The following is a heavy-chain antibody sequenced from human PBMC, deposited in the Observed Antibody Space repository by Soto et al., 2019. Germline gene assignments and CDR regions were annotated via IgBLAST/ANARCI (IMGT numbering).Heavy chain of an antibody. J-gene: IGHJ4*02. CDR2: IYHSGNT. V-gene: IGHV4-39*07. CDR3: ARTYGDYADY. D-gene: IGHD4-17*01. Sequence: SETLSLTCTVSGGSISSSNYYWGWIRQSPGEGLEWIGSIYHSGNTYYNPSLTSRVTISVDRSKNQFSLNLTSVTAADTAVYYCARTYGDYADYWGQGTLVTVSS. CDR1: GGSISSSNYY.